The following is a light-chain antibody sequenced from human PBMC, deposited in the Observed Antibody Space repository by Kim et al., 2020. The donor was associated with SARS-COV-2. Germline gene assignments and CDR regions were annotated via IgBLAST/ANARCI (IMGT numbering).Light chain of an antibody. Sequence: GGTGTLTCGSSTGAVTSGHYPYWFQQKSGQAPRTLIYDTDNKHSWTPARFSGSLLGGKAALTLSGAQPEDEAEYYCLLSYGGAPWVFGGGTQLTVL. CDR3: LLSYGGAPWV. CDR2: DTD. J-gene: IGLJ3*02. CDR1: TGAVTSGHY. V-gene: IGLV7-46*01.